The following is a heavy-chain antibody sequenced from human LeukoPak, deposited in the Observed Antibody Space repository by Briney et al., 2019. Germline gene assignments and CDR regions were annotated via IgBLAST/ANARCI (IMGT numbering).Heavy chain of an antibody. CDR1: GYTFTSYG. J-gene: IGHJ4*02. Sequence: ASVKVSCKASGYTFTSYGISWVRQAPGQGLEWMGWISAYNGNTNYAQKLQGRVTMTTDTSTSTAYMELRSLRSDDTAVYYCAREPYDYVWGSYRRGYYFDYWGQGTLVTVSS. CDR3: AREPYDYVWGSYRRGYYFDY. CDR2: ISAYNGNT. V-gene: IGHV1-18*01. D-gene: IGHD3-16*02.